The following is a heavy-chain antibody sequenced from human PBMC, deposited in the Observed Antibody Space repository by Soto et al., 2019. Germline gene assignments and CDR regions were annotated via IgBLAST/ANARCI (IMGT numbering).Heavy chain of an antibody. D-gene: IGHD3-22*01. CDR3: ARGYFDY. CDR2: INPSGGTT. J-gene: IGHJ4*02. CDR1: GYTFTTYY. Sequence: QVQLVQSGTEVKKPGASVKVSCKASGYTFTTYYIHWARQAPGQGLESMGIINPSGGTTSYTHKFQGRVTMTRDTSTDTVYMELSNLRSEDTAVYYCARGYFDYWGQGTLVTVSS. V-gene: IGHV1-46*01.